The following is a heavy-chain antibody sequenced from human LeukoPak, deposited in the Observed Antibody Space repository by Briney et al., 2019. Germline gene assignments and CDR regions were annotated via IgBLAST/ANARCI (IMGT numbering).Heavy chain of an antibody. CDR3: ARESDGYCSSTSCYTNWFDP. D-gene: IGHD2-2*02. Sequence: GASVKVSCKASGYTFTSYGISWVRQAPGQGLEWMGWISAYTGNTNYAQKLQDRVTMTTDTSTTTAYMELRSLRSDDTAVYYCARESDGYCSSTSCYTNWFDPWGQGTLVTVSS. V-gene: IGHV1-18*01. CDR2: ISAYTGNT. J-gene: IGHJ5*02. CDR1: GYTFTSYG.